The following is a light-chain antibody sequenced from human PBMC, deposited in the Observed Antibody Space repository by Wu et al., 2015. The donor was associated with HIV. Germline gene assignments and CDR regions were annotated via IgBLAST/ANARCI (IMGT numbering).Light chain of an antibody. CDR1: QSVRDD. CDR3: QQYNNWPLT. J-gene: IGKJ4*01. Sequence: EIVMTQSPATLSVSPGERVTLSCRASQSVRDDLAWYQQKPGQAPRLLIYGASIRATGIPARFSGTGSGTEFTLTISTVESEDSGTYYCQQYNNWPLTFGGGTKVEIQ. V-gene: IGKV3-15*01. CDR2: GAS.